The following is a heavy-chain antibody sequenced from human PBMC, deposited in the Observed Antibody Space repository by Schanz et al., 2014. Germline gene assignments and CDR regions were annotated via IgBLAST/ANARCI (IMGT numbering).Heavy chain of an antibody. CDR1: GFTFSDYY. J-gene: IGHJ4*02. CDR2: ISHNGAST. Sequence: QVQLVESGGGLVKPGGSLRLSCAAFGFTFSDYYVTWIRQAPGKGLEWLSHISHNGASTHYADSVKGRFTVSRDNAKNSVYLQMNSLRAEDTAVYYCARDKGGYYPFDYWGQGTLVTVSS. V-gene: IGHV3-11*04. CDR3: ARDKGGYYPFDY. D-gene: IGHD3-3*01.